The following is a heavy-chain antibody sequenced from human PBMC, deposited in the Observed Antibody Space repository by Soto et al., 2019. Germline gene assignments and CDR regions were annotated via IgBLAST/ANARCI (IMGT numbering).Heavy chain of an antibody. CDR2: INPSGGST. CDR3: AGDRYPCSSTICYADAFDL. D-gene: IGHD2-2*01. J-gene: IGHJ3*01. Sequence: QVQLVQSGAEVKKPGASVKVSCKASGYTFTSYYMHWVRQAPGQGLEWMGVINPSGGSTSYAQKCQGRVTMTRDTSTSTVYMELSSLRSEDTAVYYCAGDRYPCSSTICYADAFDLWGQGTMVTVSS. CDR1: GYTFTSYY. V-gene: IGHV1-46*03.